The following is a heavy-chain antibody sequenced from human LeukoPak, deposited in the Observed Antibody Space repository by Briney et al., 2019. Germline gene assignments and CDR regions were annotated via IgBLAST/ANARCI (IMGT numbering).Heavy chain of an antibody. Sequence: ASAKVSCKASGGTFSSYAISWVRQAPGQGLEWMGGIIPIFGTANYAQKFQGRVTITTDESTSTAYMELSSLRSEDTAVYYCASDAGYCSGGSCPIDYWGQGTLVTVSS. CDR1: GGTFSSYA. J-gene: IGHJ4*02. D-gene: IGHD2-15*01. V-gene: IGHV1-69*05. CDR3: ASDAGYCSGGSCPIDY. CDR2: IIPIFGTA.